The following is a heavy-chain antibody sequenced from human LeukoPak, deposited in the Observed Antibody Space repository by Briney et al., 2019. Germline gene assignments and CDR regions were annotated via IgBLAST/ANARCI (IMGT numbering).Heavy chain of an antibody. Sequence: PGGSLRLSCAASGFTFSNYAMNWVRQAPGKGLEWVSVISGSGGTTNYADSVKGRFTISRDNSKNTLHLQMNSLRAEDTAVYYCAKFHDCSSTTCYSHFDYWGQGILVTVSS. V-gene: IGHV3-23*01. D-gene: IGHD2-2*01. CDR2: ISGSGGTT. CDR3: AKFHDCSSTTCYSHFDY. CDR1: GFTFSNYA. J-gene: IGHJ4*02.